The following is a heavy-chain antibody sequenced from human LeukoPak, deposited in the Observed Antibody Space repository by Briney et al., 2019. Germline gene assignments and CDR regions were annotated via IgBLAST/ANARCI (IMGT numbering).Heavy chain of an antibody. CDR1: GFTFDDYT. CDR2: ISWDGGST. J-gene: IGHJ4*02. V-gene: IGHV3-43*01. CDR3: AKDLQLYNWIPNLDY. D-gene: IGHD1-20*01. Sequence: PGGSLRLSCAASGFTFDDYTMHWVRQAPGKGLEWVSLISWDGGSTYYADSVKGRFTISRDNSKNSLYLQMNSLRAEDTAVYYCAKDLQLYNWIPNLDYWGQGTLVTVSS.